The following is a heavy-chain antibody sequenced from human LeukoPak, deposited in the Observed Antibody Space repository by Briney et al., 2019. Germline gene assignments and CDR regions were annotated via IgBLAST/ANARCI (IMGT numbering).Heavy chain of an antibody. D-gene: IGHD4-11*01. J-gene: IGHJ6*03. CDR3: ARTKVPYYMDV. CDR1: GGSISSGSYY. V-gene: IGHV4-61*02. CDR2: IYTSGST. Sequence: SQTLSLTCTVFGGSISSGSYYWSWIRQPAGKGLEWIGRIYTSGSTNYNPSLKSRVTISVDTSKNQFSLKLSSVTAADTAVYYCARTKVPYYMDVWGKGTTVTVSS.